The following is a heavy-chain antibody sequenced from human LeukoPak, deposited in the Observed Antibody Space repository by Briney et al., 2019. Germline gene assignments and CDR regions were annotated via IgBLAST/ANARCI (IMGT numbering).Heavy chain of an antibody. Sequence: ASVKVSCKASGYTFTGYYMHWVRQAPGQGLEWMGRINPNSGGTNYAQKFQGRVTMTRDTSISTAYMELSRLRSDDTAVYYCAREGGSYYNWFDPWGQGTLVTVSS. CDR3: AREGGSYYNWFDP. J-gene: IGHJ5*02. CDR2: INPNSGGT. CDR1: GYTFTGYY. D-gene: IGHD1-26*01. V-gene: IGHV1-2*06.